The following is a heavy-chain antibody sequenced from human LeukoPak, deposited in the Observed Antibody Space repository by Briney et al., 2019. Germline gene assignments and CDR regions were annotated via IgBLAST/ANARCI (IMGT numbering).Heavy chain of an antibody. D-gene: IGHD3-3*01. CDR2: IDPSGGGT. CDR1: GYTFTNHF. J-gene: IGHJ4*02. CDR3: VRHPGTSTPYYTRY. Sequence: ASVRISCKASGYTFTNHFMHWVRQAPGQGPEWMGMIDPSGGGTSYAQLFRGRVTMTRDTSTSTVHMDLSSLRNDDTAVYYCVRHPGTSTPYYTRYWGQGTLVTASS. V-gene: IGHV1-46*01.